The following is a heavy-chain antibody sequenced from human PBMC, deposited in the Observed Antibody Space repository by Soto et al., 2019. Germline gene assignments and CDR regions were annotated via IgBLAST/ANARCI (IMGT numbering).Heavy chain of an antibody. Sequence: SETLSLTCSVSGGSINSSSYFWGWVRQPPGKGLEWIGSIYYSGSTYYNPSLRSRVTISVDTSKNQFSLKLSSATAADTAVFYCARHYSSGSRNWFDPWGQGTLVTVSS. J-gene: IGHJ5*02. CDR2: IYYSGST. V-gene: IGHV4-39*01. CDR1: GGSINSSSYF. D-gene: IGHD6-19*01. CDR3: ARHYSSGSRNWFDP.